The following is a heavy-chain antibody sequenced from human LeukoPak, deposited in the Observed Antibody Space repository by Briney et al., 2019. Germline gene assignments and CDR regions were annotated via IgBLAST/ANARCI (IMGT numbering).Heavy chain of an antibody. Sequence: GGSLRLSCEASGFTFDAYAMHWVRQAPGKGLEWVSLINKDGSATYYADSVKGRFTISRDNSKNSLYLQMNSLRSEDTALYYCATWAFYHSLNVWGQGTTVTVSS. D-gene: IGHD1-26*01. V-gene: IGHV3-43*02. J-gene: IGHJ6*02. CDR1: GFTFDAYA. CDR3: ATWAFYHSLNV. CDR2: INKDGSAT.